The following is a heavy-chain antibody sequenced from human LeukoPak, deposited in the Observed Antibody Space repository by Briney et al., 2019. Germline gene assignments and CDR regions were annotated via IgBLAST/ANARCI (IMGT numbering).Heavy chain of an antibody. J-gene: IGHJ4*02. V-gene: IGHV3-53*01. CDR3: AKGGGDYYDSSGYYPY. CDR1: GFTVSINS. D-gene: IGHD3-22*01. CDR2: IYSGGNT. Sequence: GGSLRLSCTVSGFTVSINSMSWVRQAPGKGLEWVSFIYSGGNTHYSDSVKGRFTISRDNSKNTLYLQMNSLRAEDTAVYYCAKGGGDYYDSSGYYPYWGQGTLVTVSS.